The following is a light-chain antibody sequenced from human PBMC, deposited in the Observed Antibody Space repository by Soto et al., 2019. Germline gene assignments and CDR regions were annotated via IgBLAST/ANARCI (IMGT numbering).Light chain of an antibody. J-gene: IGKJ4*01. Sequence: AIQLTQSPSSLSASVGDRVTITCLASQGISSALAWYQQKPGRAPRLLIYDASSLQSGVSSRFSGSGSGTDFTLTISSLQPEDFATYYCQHFKSYALTFGGGTKLEIK. V-gene: IGKV1-13*02. CDR1: QGISSA. CDR2: DAS. CDR3: QHFKSYALT.